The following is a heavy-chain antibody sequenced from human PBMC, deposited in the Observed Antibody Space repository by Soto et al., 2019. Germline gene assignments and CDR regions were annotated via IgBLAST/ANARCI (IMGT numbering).Heavy chain of an antibody. Sequence: GGSLRLSCAASGFTFDDYAMHWVRQAPGKGLEWVSGISWNSGSIGYADSVKGRFTISRDNAKNSLYLQMNSLRAEDTALYYCAKVSYSWSYFDYWGQGTLVTVSS. D-gene: IGHD1-26*01. CDR2: ISWNSGSI. J-gene: IGHJ4*02. CDR1: GFTFDDYA. CDR3: AKVSYSWSYFDY. V-gene: IGHV3-9*01.